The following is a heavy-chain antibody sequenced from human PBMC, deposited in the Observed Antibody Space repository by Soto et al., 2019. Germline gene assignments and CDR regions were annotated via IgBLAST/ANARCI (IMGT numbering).Heavy chain of an antibody. CDR2: IYYSGST. Sequence: PSETLSLTCTVSGGSISSSSYYWGWIRQPPGKGLEWIGGIYYSGSTYYNPSLKSRVTISVDTSKNQFSLKLSSVTAADTAVYYCARLGVVISWGQGTLVTVSS. V-gene: IGHV4-39*01. CDR1: GGSISSSSYY. D-gene: IGHD3-3*01. J-gene: IGHJ4*02. CDR3: ARLGVVIS.